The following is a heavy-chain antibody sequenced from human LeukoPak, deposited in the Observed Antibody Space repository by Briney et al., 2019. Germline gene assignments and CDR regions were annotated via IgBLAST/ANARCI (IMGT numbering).Heavy chain of an antibody. V-gene: IGHV4-39*01. CDR1: GGSISSSTYY. Sequence: PSETLSLTCTVSGGSISSSTYYWGWIRQSPGKGLEWIGSIYYSGYTYYNPSLKSQFTISVDTSKNQFSLMLNSVTAADTAVYYCARGGGSSGWYSHWGQGTLVPVSS. CDR2: IYYSGYT. D-gene: IGHD6-19*01. CDR3: ARGGGSSGWYSH. J-gene: IGHJ4*02.